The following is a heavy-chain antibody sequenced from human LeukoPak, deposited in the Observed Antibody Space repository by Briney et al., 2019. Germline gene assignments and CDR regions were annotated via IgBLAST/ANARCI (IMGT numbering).Heavy chain of an antibody. CDR2: ITGGGVGP. CDR3: AKSEDFDY. Sequence: GGSLRLSCAASGFAFSSYTMVWLRQAPGKGLEWVSAITGGGVGPYYPDSVKGRFTISRDNSRNTLYPQMNSLRADDTAVYYCAKSEDFDYWGQGTLVTVSS. J-gene: IGHJ4*02. CDR1: GFAFSSYT. V-gene: IGHV3-23*01.